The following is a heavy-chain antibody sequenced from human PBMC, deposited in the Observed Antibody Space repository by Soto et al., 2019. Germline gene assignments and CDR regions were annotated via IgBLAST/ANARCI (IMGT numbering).Heavy chain of an antibody. V-gene: IGHV3-7*05. J-gene: IGHJ6*02. CDR2: IKQDGSEK. CDR3: ARGRYFDWLSPVYGMDV. Sequence: GGSLRLSCAASGFTFSSYWMSWVRQAPGKGLEWVANIKQDGSEKYYVDSVKGRFTISRDNAKNSLYLQMNSLRAEDTAVYYCARGRYFDWLSPVYGMDVWGQGTTVTVSS. CDR1: GFTFSSYW. D-gene: IGHD3-9*01.